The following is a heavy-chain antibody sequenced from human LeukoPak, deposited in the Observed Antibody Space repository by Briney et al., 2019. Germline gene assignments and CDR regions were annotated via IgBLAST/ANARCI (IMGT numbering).Heavy chain of an antibody. Sequence: SETLSLTGSGSGGSISSYCWSWIRQPPGKGLEWIGYIYYSGSTNYNPSLKSRLTISVDTSKNQFSLNLSSVTAADTAVYFCARGGGLFDSWGQGTLVTVSS. D-gene: IGHD3-16*01. V-gene: IGHV4-59*01. J-gene: IGHJ4*02. CDR3: ARGGGLFDS. CDR1: GGSISSYC. CDR2: IYYSGST.